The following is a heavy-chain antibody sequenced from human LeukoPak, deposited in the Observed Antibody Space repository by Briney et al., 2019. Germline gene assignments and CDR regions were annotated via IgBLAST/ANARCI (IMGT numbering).Heavy chain of an antibody. V-gene: IGHV3-30*03. CDR3: ASGGLWLDADY. D-gene: IGHD5-18*01. J-gene: IGHJ4*02. Sequence: GGSLRLSCAASGFTFSSYGMHWVRQAPGKGLEWVAVISYDGSNKYYADSVKGRFTIPRDNSKNTLYLQMNSLRAEDTAVYYCASGGLWLDADYWGQGTLVTVSS. CDR2: ISYDGSNK. CDR1: GFTFSSYG.